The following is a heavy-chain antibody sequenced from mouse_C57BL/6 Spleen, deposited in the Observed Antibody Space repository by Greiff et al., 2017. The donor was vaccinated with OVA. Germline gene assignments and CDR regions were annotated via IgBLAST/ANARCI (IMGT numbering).Heavy chain of an antibody. D-gene: IGHD1-1*01. CDR3: ARSRYYGSSLGYAMDY. V-gene: IGHV1-9*01. CDR1: GYTFTGYW. Sequence: VKLVESGAELMKPGASVKLSCKATGYTFTGYWIEWVKQRPGHGLEWIGEILPGSGSTNYNEKFKGKATFTADTSSNTAYMQLSSLTTEDSAIYYCARSRYYGSSLGYAMDYWGQGTSVTVSS. J-gene: IGHJ4*01. CDR2: ILPGSGST.